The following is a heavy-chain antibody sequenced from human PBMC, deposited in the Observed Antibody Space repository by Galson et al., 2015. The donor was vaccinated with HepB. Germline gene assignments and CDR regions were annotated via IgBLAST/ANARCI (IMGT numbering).Heavy chain of an antibody. Sequence: ETLSLTCAVSGGSISNRNWWNWVRQSPGKGLEWIGEIFHSGITNYNPSLKSRVTMSVDTSKNQISLRLTSVTAADTAVYYCARSEVTTVVTDFDSWGQGTLVTVSS. CDR2: IFHSGIT. V-gene: IGHV4-4*02. CDR3: ARSEVTTVVTDFDS. J-gene: IGHJ4*02. D-gene: IGHD4-23*01. CDR1: GGSISNRNW.